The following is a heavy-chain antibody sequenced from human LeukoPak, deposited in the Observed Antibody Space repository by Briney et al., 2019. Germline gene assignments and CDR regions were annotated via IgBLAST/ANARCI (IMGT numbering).Heavy chain of an antibody. V-gene: IGHV1-2*02. J-gene: IGHJ5*02. CDR1: GYTFTGYY. CDR3: ARDLYYYGSGSYLYNWFDP. Sequence: ASVKVSCKASGYTFTGYYMHWVRQAPGQGLEWMGWINPNSGGTNYAKKFQGRVTMTRDTSISTAYMGLSRLRSDDTAVYYCARDLYYYGSGSYLYNWFDPWGQGTLVTVSS. CDR2: INPNSGGT. D-gene: IGHD3-10*01.